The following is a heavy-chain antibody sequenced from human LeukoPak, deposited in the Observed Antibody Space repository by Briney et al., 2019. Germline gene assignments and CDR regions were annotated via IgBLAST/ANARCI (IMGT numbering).Heavy chain of an antibody. V-gene: IGHV4-38-2*02. J-gene: IGHJ5*02. CDR3: ARLVVLGRTSTRTFDP. D-gene: IGHD3-22*01. CDR2: IYHSGST. CDR1: GYSISSGYY. Sequence: PSGTLSLTCTVSGYSISSGYYWGWIRQPPGKGLEWIGSIYHSGSTYYNPSLKSRVTISVDTSKNQFSLKLTSVTAADTAVYYCARLVVLGRTSTRTFDPWGQGTLVTVSS.